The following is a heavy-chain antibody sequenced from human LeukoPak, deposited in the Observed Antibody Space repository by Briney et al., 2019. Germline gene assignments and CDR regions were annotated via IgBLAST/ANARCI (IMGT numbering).Heavy chain of an antibody. CDR2: LNTRGDST. V-gene: IGHV3-23*01. CDR3: AKEGPGYPKVAGTFDY. Sequence: GGSLRLSCAASGFTFSSYDMTWVRQAPGKGLEWISSLNTRGDSTHYADSVKGRFTISRDNSKNTLHLQMDSPRAEDTAVYYCAKEGPGYPKVAGTFDYWGQGTQVTVSS. D-gene: IGHD6-19*01. J-gene: IGHJ4*02. CDR1: GFTFSSYD.